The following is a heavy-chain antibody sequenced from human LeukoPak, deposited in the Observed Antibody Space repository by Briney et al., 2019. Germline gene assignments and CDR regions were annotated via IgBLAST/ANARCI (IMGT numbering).Heavy chain of an antibody. Sequence: SQTLSLTCTVSGGSISSGGYYWSWIRQHPGKGLEWIVYIYYSGSTYYNPSLKSRITISVDTSKHQFSLKLSSVTAADTAVYYCATKETYYYDSSGYYSSWGQGTLVTVSS. D-gene: IGHD3-22*01. CDR1: GGSISSGGYY. CDR2: IYYSGST. J-gene: IGHJ5*02. V-gene: IGHV4-31*03. CDR3: ATKETYYYDSSGYYSS.